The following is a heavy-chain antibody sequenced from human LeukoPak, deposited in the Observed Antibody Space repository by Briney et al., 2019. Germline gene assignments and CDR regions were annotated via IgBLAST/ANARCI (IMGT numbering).Heavy chain of an antibody. CDR2: IYPGDSDT. CDR3: ARGLTIFGVVSHFDY. Sequence: GESLKISCKGSGYSFTSYWIGWVRQMPGKGLEWMGIIYPGDSDTRYSPSFQGQVTISADKSISTAYLQWSSLKASDTAVYYCARGLTIFGVVSHFDYWGQGTLVIVSS. J-gene: IGHJ4*02. D-gene: IGHD3-3*01. V-gene: IGHV5-51*01. CDR1: GYSFTSYW.